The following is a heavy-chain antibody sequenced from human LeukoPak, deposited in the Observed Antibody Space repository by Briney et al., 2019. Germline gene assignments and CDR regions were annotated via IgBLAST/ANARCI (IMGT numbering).Heavy chain of an antibody. CDR1: GFTFSNYA. D-gene: IGHD3-22*01. V-gene: IGHV3-23*01. CDR2: ISGNGGGT. CDR3: AKGTKVIVVDNYFDY. J-gene: IGHJ4*02. Sequence: GGSLRLSCAASGFTFSNYAMSWVRQAPGKGLEWVSAISGNGGGTYYADSVKGRFTISRDNSKNALYLQMKSLRAEDTAVYYCAKGTKVIVVDNYFDYWGQGTLVTVSS.